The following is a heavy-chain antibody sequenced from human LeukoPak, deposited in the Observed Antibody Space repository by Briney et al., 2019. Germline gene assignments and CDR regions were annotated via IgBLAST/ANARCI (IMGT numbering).Heavy chain of an antibody. CDR1: GGSISSQY. J-gene: IGHJ4*02. D-gene: IGHD1-1*01. CDR3: TGTTDATSSYYADS. Sequence: SETLSLTCTVAGGSISSQYWNWIRQPPGKGLEWIGYIYYSGSTNYNPSLESRVTISADTSRNQFSLNLNSVTAADTALYYCTGTTDATSSYYADSWGQGTLVTVSS. CDR2: IYYSGST. V-gene: IGHV4-59*11.